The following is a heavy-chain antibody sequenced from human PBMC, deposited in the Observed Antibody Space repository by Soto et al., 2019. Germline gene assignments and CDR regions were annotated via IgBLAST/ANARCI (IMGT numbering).Heavy chain of an antibody. D-gene: IGHD6-13*01. CDR2: ISYDGSNK. J-gene: IGHJ6*02. Sequence: LRLSCAASGFTFSSYAMHWVRQAPGKGLEWVAVISYDGSNKYYADSVKGRFTISRDNSKNTLYLQMNSLRAEDTAVYYCARDTVVAAAGTYYYYYYGMDVWGQGTTVTVSS. CDR3: ARDTVVAAAGTYYYYYYGMDV. CDR1: GFTFSSYA. V-gene: IGHV3-30-3*01.